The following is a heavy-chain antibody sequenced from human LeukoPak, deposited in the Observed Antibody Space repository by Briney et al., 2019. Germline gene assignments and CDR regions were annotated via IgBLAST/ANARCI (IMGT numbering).Heavy chain of an antibody. D-gene: IGHD1-26*01. J-gene: IGHJ6*02. CDR3: ARHFLGELPDMDV. CDR1: GYSFTSYW. CDR2: IDPSDSYT. Sequence: GDSLKISCKGSGYSFTSYWISWVRPMPGKGLEWMGRIDPSDSYTKHSPSFQGHVTISGDESISTAYLQWSSLKASDTAMYYCARHFLGELPDMDVWGQGTTVTVSS. V-gene: IGHV5-10-1*01.